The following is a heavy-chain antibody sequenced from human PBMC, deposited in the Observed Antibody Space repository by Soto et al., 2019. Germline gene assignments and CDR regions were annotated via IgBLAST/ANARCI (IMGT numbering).Heavy chain of an antibody. D-gene: IGHD6-19*01. V-gene: IGHV3-48*03. Sequence: PGGSLRLSCAASGFTFSSYEMNWVRQAPGKGLEWVSYISSSGSTIYYADPVKGRFTISRDNAKNSLYLQMNSLRAEDTAVYYCARGEHSSGWYPIWGQGTMVTVSS. J-gene: IGHJ3*02. CDR2: ISSSGSTI. CDR1: GFTFSSYE. CDR3: ARGEHSSGWYPI.